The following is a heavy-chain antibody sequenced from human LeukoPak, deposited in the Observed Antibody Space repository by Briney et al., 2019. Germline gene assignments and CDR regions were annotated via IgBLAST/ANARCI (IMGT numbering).Heavy chain of an antibody. Sequence: GGSLRLSCAASGFTFSSSWMSWVRQAPGKGLEWVANIKQDGSEKYYVDSVKGRFTISRDNAKNSLYLQMNSLRAEDTAVYYCARDIDWPSYYDFWSGYYSVDYWGQGTLVTVSS. CDR1: GFTFSSSW. V-gene: IGHV3-7*01. CDR3: ARDIDWPSYYDFWSGYYSVDY. D-gene: IGHD3-3*01. J-gene: IGHJ4*02. CDR2: IKQDGSEK.